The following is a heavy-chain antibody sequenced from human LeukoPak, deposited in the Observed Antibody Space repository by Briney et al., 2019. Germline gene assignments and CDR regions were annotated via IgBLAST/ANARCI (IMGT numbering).Heavy chain of an antibody. CDR3: AKRGDYYMDV. Sequence: RAGGSLRLSCKGSGYSFTSYWIGWVRQMPGKGLEWMGIIYPGDSDTTYSPSFQGQVTISADKSISTAYLQWSSLKASDTAMYYGAKRGDYYMDVWGKGTTVTVSS. J-gene: IGHJ6*03. CDR2: IYPGDSDT. V-gene: IGHV5-51*01. CDR1: GYSFTSYW. D-gene: IGHD3-16*01.